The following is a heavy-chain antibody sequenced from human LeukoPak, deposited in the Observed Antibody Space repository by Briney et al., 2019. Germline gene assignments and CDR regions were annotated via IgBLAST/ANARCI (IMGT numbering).Heavy chain of an antibody. V-gene: IGHV1-2*02. CDR2: INPNSGGT. CDR3: ASSIWGTTGFWFDP. CDR1: GYTFTDYY. D-gene: IGHD3-16*01. J-gene: IGHJ5*02. Sequence: ASVKLSCKASGYTFTDYYMHWVRQAPGQGLEWMGWINPNSGGTNYAQNFQGRVTTTRDTSITTAYMEMSRLRSDDTAVYYCASSIWGTTGFWFDPWGQGTLVTVSS.